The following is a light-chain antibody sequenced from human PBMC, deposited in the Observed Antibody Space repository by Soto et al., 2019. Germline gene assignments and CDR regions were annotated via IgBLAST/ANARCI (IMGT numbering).Light chain of an antibody. Sequence: EIVLTQSQGTLSLSPGERATLSCRASQNIENNYLAWYQQKPGQAPRLLIDDASSRATGVPDRFSGSGSGTDFTLTISRLEPEVFAVYFCQQCSSSPHTFGGGTKLQLK. CDR1: QNIENNY. V-gene: IGKV3-20*01. CDR3: QQCSSSPHT. CDR2: DAS. J-gene: IGKJ4*01.